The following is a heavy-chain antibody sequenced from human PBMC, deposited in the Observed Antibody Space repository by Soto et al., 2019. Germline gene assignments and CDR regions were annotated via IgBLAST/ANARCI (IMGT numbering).Heavy chain of an antibody. CDR3: AKDRRDGDFMHILVVDF. D-gene: IGHD2-15*01. CDR1: GFSLSSYA. CDR2: MSYDETKK. V-gene: IGHV3-30*18. J-gene: IGHJ4*02. Sequence: QVQLVESGGGVVQLGGSLRLSCATSGFSLSSYAMHWVRQAPGKGLEWVALMSYDETKKYYADSVKGRFTISRDTSKNTLFLQMNNLRVEDTAVYYCAKDRRDGDFMHILVVDFWGQGALVTVSS.